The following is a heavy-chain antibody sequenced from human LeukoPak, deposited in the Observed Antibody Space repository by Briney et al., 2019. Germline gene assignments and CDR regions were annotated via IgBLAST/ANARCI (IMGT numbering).Heavy chain of an antibody. CDR3: AKDLGRDSSGCLDY. CDR1: GFTFSSYA. CDR2: ISGSGGST. Sequence: PGGSLRLSCAASGFTFSSYAMSWVRQAPGKGLEWVSAISGSGGSTYYADSVKGRFTISRDNSKNTLYLQMNSLRAEDTAVYYCAKDLGRDSSGCLDYWGQGTLVTVSS. D-gene: IGHD6-19*01. V-gene: IGHV3-23*01. J-gene: IGHJ4*02.